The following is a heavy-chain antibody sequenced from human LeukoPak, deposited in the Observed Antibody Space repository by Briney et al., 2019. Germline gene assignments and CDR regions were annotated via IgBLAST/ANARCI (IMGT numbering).Heavy chain of an antibody. J-gene: IGHJ4*02. D-gene: IGHD1-1*01. CDR1: GYTFTSYD. V-gene: IGHV1-8*01. Sequence: ASVKVSCKASGYTFTSYDINWVRQATGQGLEWMGWMNPNSGNTGYAQKFQGRVTMTRNTSISTAYMELSSLSSDDTAIYYCARDGNDVMDYWGQGTLVTVSS. CDR3: ARDGNDVMDY. CDR2: MNPNSGNT.